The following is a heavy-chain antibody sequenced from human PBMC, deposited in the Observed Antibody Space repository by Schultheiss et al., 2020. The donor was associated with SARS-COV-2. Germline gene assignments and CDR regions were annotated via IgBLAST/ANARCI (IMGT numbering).Heavy chain of an antibody. D-gene: IGHD1-26*01. CDR1: GGSISSGDYY. CDR3: ARAPGVSGSYYDYFDY. V-gene: IGHV4-61*08. CDR2: IYYSGST. J-gene: IGHJ4*02. Sequence: SETLSLTCTVSGGSISSGDYYWSWIRQPPGKGLEWIGYIYYSGSTNYNPSLKSRVTTSVDTSKNQFSLKLSSVTAADTAVYYCARAPGVSGSYYDYFDYWGQGTLVTVSS.